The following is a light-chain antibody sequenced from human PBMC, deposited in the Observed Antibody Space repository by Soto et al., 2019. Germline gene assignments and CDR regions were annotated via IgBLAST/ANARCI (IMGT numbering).Light chain of an antibody. V-gene: IGKV3-20*01. Sequence: EIVLTQSPGTLSLSPGERATLSCRASQSVSSSYLAWYQHKPGQAPRLLIYGASTRPTGIPDRFSGSGSGTDFTLTISRLEPEDFAVYYCQQYGSSPKTFGQGTKVEIK. J-gene: IGKJ1*01. CDR1: QSVSSSY. CDR3: QQYGSSPKT. CDR2: GAS.